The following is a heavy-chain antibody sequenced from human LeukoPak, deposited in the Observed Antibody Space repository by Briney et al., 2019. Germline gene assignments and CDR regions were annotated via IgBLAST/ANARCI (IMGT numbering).Heavy chain of an antibody. CDR1: GGTFSSYA. J-gene: IGHJ6*03. Sequence: ASVKVSCKASGGTFSSYAISWVRQAPGQGLEWMGGIIPIFGTADYAQKFQGRVTITTDESTSTAYMELSSLRSEDTAVYYCARGGATIYYYYMDVWGKGTTVTVSS. CDR3: ARGGATIYYYYMDV. D-gene: IGHD1-26*01. CDR2: IIPIFGTA. V-gene: IGHV1-69*05.